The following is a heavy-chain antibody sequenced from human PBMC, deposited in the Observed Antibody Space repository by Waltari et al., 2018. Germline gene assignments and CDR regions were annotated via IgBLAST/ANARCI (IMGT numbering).Heavy chain of an antibody. Sequence: QVQLQESGPGLVRPSETLSLSCAVSDYSINSGYFWVWIRQPPGKGLEWIGTISHSGGPYYHPSFKSRVSMSVDTSKNQFSLKMTSVTAADTALYYCARQGTSSSFYFDFWGRGTLVIVSS. J-gene: IGHJ4*02. D-gene: IGHD6-6*01. CDR1: DYSINSGYF. CDR3: ARQGTSSSFYFDF. CDR2: ISHSGGP. V-gene: IGHV4-38-2*01.